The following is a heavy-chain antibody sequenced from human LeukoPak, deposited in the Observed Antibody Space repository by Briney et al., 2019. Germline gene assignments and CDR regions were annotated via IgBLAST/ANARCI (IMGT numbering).Heavy chain of an antibody. CDR2: ISYDGSNK. J-gene: IGHJ6*02. CDR3: ARVDTAMVRPDYYYYYGMDV. V-gene: IGHV3-30*04. D-gene: IGHD5-18*01. Sequence: PGRSLRLSCAASGFTFSSYAMHWVRQAPGKGLEWVAVISYDGSNKYYADSVKGRFTISRDKSKNTLYLQMNSLRAEDTAVYYCARVDTAMVRPDYYYYYGMDVWGQGTTVTVSS. CDR1: GFTFSSYA.